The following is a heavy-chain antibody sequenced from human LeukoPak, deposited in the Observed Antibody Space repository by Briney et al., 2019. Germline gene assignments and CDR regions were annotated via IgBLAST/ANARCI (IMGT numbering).Heavy chain of an antibody. J-gene: IGHJ4*02. D-gene: IGHD3-10*01. CDR2: ISGSGGST. V-gene: IGHV3-23*01. Sequence: GRSLRLSCAASGFTFSSYAMSWVRQAPGKGLEWVSAISGSGGSTYYADSVKGRFTISRDNSKNTLYLQMNSLRAEDTAVYYCAKDRKPYGSGSYYDYWGQGTLVTVSS. CDR3: AKDRKPYGSGSYYDY. CDR1: GFTFSSYA.